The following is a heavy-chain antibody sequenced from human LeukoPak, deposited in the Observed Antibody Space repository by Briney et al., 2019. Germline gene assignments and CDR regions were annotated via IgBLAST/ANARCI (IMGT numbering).Heavy chain of an antibody. D-gene: IGHD7-27*01. J-gene: IGHJ4*02. CDR2: ITTSDGNT. CDR1: GFTFSSYA. CDR3: AKDGGLWVSAHWGDS. Sequence: GGSLRLSCAASGFTFSSYAMHWVRQAPGKGLEWVSTITTSDGNTYYADSVKGRFTVSRDNSKNTLFLQMNSLRAEDTAVYYCAKDGGLWVSAHWGDSWGRGTLVTVSS. V-gene: IGHV3-23*01.